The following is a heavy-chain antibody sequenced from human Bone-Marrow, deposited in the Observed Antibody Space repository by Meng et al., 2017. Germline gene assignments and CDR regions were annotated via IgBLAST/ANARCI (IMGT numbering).Heavy chain of an antibody. J-gene: IGHJ4*02. CDR1: GFTFGDYA. CDR2: IRSKAYGGTT. V-gene: IGHV3-49*04. Sequence: GESLKISCTASGFTFGDYAMSWVRQAPGKGLEWVGFIRSKAYGGTTEYAASVTGRFTISRDDSKSIAYLQMNSLKTEDTAVYYCTRVGRWELDFDYWGQGTLVTVSS. D-gene: IGHD1-26*01. CDR3: TRVGRWELDFDY.